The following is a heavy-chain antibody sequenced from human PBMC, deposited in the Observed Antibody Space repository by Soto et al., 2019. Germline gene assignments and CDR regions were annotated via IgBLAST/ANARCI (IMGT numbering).Heavy chain of an antibody. CDR3: ARDVWQWLVRVLGNFDY. V-gene: IGHV3-33*01. D-gene: IGHD6-19*01. J-gene: IGHJ4*02. Sequence: QVQLVESGGGVVQPGRSLRLSCAASGFTFSSYGMHWVRQAPGKGLEWVAVIWYDGSNKYYADSVKGRFTISRDNSKNTLYLQMNSLRAEDTAVYYCARDVWQWLVRVLGNFDYWGQGTLVTVSS. CDR1: GFTFSSYG. CDR2: IWYDGSNK.